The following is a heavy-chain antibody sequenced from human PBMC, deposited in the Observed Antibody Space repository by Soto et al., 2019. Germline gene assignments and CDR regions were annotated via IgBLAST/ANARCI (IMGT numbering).Heavy chain of an antibody. D-gene: IGHD7-27*01. J-gene: IGHJ4*02. V-gene: IGHV3-7*03. CDR1: GFSISSYW. Sequence: GGSLRLSCAASGFSISSYWMTWVRQAPGKGLEWVASIKEDGSETFYVDSVKGRFTISRDNAKNSLYLQMNSLRAEDKAVYYCATGLNWGAFWGQGTLVTVSS. CDR3: ATGLNWGAF. CDR2: IKEDGSET.